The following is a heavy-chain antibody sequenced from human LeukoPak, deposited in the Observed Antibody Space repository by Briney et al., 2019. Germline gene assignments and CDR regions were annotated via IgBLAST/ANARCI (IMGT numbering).Heavy chain of an antibody. Sequence: ASVKVSCKASGYTFTSYYMHWVRQAPGQGLEWMGIINPSGGSTSYAQEFQGRVTMTRDTSTSTVYMELSSLRSEDTAVYYCARAEYYGSGSYWYFDLWGRGTLVTVSS. CDR2: INPSGGST. D-gene: IGHD3-10*01. CDR3: ARAEYYGSGSYWYFDL. J-gene: IGHJ2*01. CDR1: GYTFTSYY. V-gene: IGHV1-46*01.